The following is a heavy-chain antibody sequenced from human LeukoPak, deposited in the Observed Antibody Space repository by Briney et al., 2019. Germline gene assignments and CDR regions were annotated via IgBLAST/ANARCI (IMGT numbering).Heavy chain of an antibody. CDR2: INTNTGNP. D-gene: IGHD3-22*01. CDR1: GYTFTSYA. J-gene: IGHJ4*02. Sequence: ASVKVSCKASGYTFTSYAMNWVRQAPGQGLEWMGWINTNTGNPTYAQGFTGRFVFSLDTSVSTAYLQISSLKAEDTAVYYCARDGLPGRYYYGSSGYYYEPPTNFDYWGQGTLVTVSS. CDR3: ARDGLPGRYYYGSSGYYYEPPTNFDY. V-gene: IGHV7-4-1*02.